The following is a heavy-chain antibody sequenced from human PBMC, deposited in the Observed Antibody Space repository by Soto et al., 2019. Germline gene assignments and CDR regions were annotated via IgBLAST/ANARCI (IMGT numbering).Heavy chain of an antibody. V-gene: IGHV3-23*01. CDR3: AKDVHYDIVTGIEYFDH. CDR2: ISGTGRVT. J-gene: IGHJ1*01. CDR1: GFTFSSNA. Sequence: EVQLLESGGSLVQPGGSLKISCAVSGFTFSSNAMSWVRQAPGKGLEWVSGISGTGRVTNYAESVKGRFTISRDNPKNTLSLEMKSLRADDTAVYYCAKDVHYDIVTGIEYFDHWGQGTLVTVSS. D-gene: IGHD3-9*01.